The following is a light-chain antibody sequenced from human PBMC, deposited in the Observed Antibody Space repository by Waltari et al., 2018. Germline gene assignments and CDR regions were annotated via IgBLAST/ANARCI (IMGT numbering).Light chain of an antibody. CDR1: SGSLSTTSS. CDR3: ALYIGSGIWV. CDR2: KAN. V-gene: IGLV8-61*01. J-gene: IGLJ3*02. Sequence: QPVVTQEPSLSVSPGGTVTLTCDLRSGSLSTTSSPTCYQQTPGQAPRTLVYKANVPSSWVPDRFSGPILWNTASLTITGAQADDESDYYCALYIGSGIWVFGGGTRLTVL.